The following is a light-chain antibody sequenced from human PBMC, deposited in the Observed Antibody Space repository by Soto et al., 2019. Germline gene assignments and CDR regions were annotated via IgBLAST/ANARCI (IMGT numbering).Light chain of an antibody. CDR1: QSISSY. CDR2: AAS. V-gene: IGKV1-39*01. CDR3: QQLNTLPFT. J-gene: IGKJ5*01. Sequence: DIQMTQSPSTLSGSVGDRVTITCRASQSISSYLNWYQQKPGKAPKLLIYAASSLQSGVPSRFSGSGSGTEFTLTISGLLPEDFATYHCQQLNTLPFTFGQGTRLEI.